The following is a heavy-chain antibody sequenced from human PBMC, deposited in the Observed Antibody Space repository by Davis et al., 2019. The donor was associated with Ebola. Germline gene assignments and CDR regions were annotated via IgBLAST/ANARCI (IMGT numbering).Heavy chain of an antibody. CDR1: GYSFANYW. CDR3: ARSSSWYPLNGYYYGMDV. J-gene: IGHJ6*02. D-gene: IGHD6-13*01. V-gene: IGHV5-51*01. CDR2: IYPGDSDT. Sequence: GESLKISCKTSGYSFANYWIGWVRRMPGKGLEWMGNIYPGDSDTRYSPSFQGQVSISADKSISTAYLQWSRLKASDTAIYYCARSSSWYPLNGYYYGMDVWGQGTTVTVSS.